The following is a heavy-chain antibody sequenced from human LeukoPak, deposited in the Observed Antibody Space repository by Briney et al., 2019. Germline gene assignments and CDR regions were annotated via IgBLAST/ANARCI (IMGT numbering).Heavy chain of an antibody. V-gene: IGHV3-23*01. CDR1: GFTFSSYA. Sequence: GGSLRLSCVGSGFTFSSYAMSWVRQSPGKGLEWVAAISASGDGSYYADSVRARFTISRDNSKNTVDLQMNSLRAEDTAVYYYARDRNSGSYFDYWGQGTLVTVSS. CDR2: ISASGDGS. CDR3: ARDRNSGSYFDY. D-gene: IGHD6-19*01. J-gene: IGHJ4*02.